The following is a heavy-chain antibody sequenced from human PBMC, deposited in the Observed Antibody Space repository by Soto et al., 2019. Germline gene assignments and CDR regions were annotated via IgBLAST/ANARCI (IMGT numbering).Heavy chain of an antibody. D-gene: IGHD6-13*01. Sequence: GGSLRLSCAASGFTFSSYSMNWVRQAPGKGLEWVSYISGGSNTIYYADSAKGRFTISRENAKNSLYLQMNSLRDEDTAVYYCARDFTYSTTLEGTWLDPWGQATMVT. CDR2: ISGGSNTI. CDR3: ARDFTYSTTLEGTWLDP. CDR1: GFTFSSYS. J-gene: IGHJ5*02. V-gene: IGHV3-48*02.